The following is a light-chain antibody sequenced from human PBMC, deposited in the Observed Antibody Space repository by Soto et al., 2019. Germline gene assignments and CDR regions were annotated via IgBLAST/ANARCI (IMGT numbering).Light chain of an antibody. J-gene: IGKJ4*01. Sequence: EIVMTQSLATLSVSPGERATLSCRASQSVSNNLAWYLHKPGQAPRLLIYGASTRATGIPARFSGSGSGTEFTLTISSLQSEDFAVYYCQQYNNWPPLTFGGGTKVEIK. V-gene: IGKV3-15*01. CDR3: QQYNNWPPLT. CDR2: GAS. CDR1: QSVSNN.